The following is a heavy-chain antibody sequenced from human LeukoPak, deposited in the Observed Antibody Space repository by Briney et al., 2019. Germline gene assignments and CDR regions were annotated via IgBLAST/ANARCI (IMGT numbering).Heavy chain of an antibody. CDR3: ARDDGPYCGGDCYSQKDY. J-gene: IGHJ4*02. V-gene: IGHV4-59*12. D-gene: IGHD2-21*02. CDR1: GGSISSYY. CDR2: IYYSGST. Sequence: SETLSLTCTVSGGSISSYYWSWIRQPPGKGLEWIGYIYYSGSTNYNPSLKSRVTISVDTSKNQFSLKLSSVTAADTAVYYCARDDGPYCGGDCYSQKDYWGQGTLVTVSS.